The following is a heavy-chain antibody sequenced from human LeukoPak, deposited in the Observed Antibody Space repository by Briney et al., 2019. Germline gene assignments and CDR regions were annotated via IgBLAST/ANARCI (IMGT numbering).Heavy chain of an antibody. CDR2: IIVSGDRR. CDR3: AQDPNVDYIGAFAS. CDR1: GVTFSKFA. V-gene: IGHV3-23*01. J-gene: IGHJ3*01. Sequence: GGSLRLSCTASGVTFSKFAMTWVRQCPGKGLEWVSSIIVSGDRRYYADSVRGRFTISRDNSKNTLFLQMNSLRVEDTGRYYCAQDPNVDYIGAFASWGQGTVVTVS. D-gene: IGHD2-8*01.